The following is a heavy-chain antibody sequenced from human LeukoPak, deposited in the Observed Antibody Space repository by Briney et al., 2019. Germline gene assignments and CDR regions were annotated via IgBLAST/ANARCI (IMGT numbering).Heavy chain of an antibody. J-gene: IGHJ4*02. CDR3: ARGLDFHDSSGDY. Sequence: SETLSLTCTVSGGSIRSGSYYWSWIRQPAGKGLEWIGRIYTNGSTNYNPSLKSRVTISVDMSKNQFSLKLSSVTAADTAVYYCARGLDFHDSSGDYWGQGTLVTVSS. D-gene: IGHD3-22*01. CDR2: IYTNGST. V-gene: IGHV4-61*02. CDR1: GGSIRSGSYY.